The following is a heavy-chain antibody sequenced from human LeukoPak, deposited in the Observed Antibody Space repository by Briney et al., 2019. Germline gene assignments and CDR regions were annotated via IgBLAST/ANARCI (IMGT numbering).Heavy chain of an antibody. Sequence: ASVKVSCKASGYTFTSYATHWVRQAPGQRLEWMGWINAGNGNTKYSQKFQGRVTITRDTSASTAYMELSSLRSEDTAVYYCARAVAGNYYYYGMDVWGQGTTVTVSS. D-gene: IGHD6-19*01. CDR2: INAGNGNT. CDR1: GYTFTSYA. CDR3: ARAVAGNYYYYGMDV. J-gene: IGHJ6*02. V-gene: IGHV1-3*01.